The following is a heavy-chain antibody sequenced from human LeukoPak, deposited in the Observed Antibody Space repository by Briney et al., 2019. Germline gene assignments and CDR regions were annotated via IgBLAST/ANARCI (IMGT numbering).Heavy chain of an antibody. V-gene: IGHV4-4*07. CDR1: GGSISSYY. J-gene: IGHJ6*03. Sequence: SETLSLTCTVSGGSISSYYWSWIRQPAGKGLEWIGRIYTSGSTNYNPSLKSRVTISVDTSKNQFSLKLSSVTAADTAVYYCARKKSITIFGVVIVFYYMDVWGKGTTVTVSS. CDR2: IYTSGST. CDR3: ARKKSITIFGVVIVFYYMDV. D-gene: IGHD3-3*01.